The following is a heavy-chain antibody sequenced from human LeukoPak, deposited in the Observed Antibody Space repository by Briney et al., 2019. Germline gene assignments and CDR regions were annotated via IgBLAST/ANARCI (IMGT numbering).Heavy chain of an antibody. CDR3: ARGEWELASFDY. Sequence: PSETLSLTCTVSGGSISSYYWSWIRQPPGKGLEWIGYIYYSGSTNYNPSLKSRVTISVDRSKNQFSLKLSSVTAADTAVYYCARGEWELASFDYWGQGTLVTVSS. CDR2: IYYSGST. D-gene: IGHD1-26*01. CDR1: GGSISSYY. J-gene: IGHJ4*02. V-gene: IGHV4-59*12.